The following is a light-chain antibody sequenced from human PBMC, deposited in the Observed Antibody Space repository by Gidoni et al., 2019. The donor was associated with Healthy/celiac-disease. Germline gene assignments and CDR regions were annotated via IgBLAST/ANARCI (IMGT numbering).Light chain of an antibody. J-gene: IGKJ1*01. Sequence: IQMTQCPSTLSASVRDRVTITCRASQSISSWLAWYQQEPGKAPKLLIHKASSLVSGVPSRFRGSGSGTEFSLTLSRLQPDDFATYYCQQYNSYSETFGQXTKVEIK. CDR2: KAS. V-gene: IGKV1-5*03. CDR1: QSISSW. CDR3: QQYNSYSET.